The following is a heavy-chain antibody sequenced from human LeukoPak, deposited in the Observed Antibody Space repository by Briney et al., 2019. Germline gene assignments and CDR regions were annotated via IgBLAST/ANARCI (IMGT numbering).Heavy chain of an antibody. CDR3: ARDFKKDSSGWYLNY. J-gene: IGHJ4*02. D-gene: IGHD6-19*01. CDR1: GYTFTGYY. Sequence: ASVKVSCKASGYTFTGYYMHWVRQAPGRGLEWMGWINPNSGGTNYAQKFQGRVTMTRDTSISTAYMELSGLRSDDTAVYYCARDFKKDSSGWYLNYWGQGTLVTVSS. CDR2: INPNSGGT. V-gene: IGHV1-2*02.